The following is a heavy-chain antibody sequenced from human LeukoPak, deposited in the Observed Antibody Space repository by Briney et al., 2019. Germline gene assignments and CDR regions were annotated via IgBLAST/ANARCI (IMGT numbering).Heavy chain of an antibody. D-gene: IGHD3-9*01. J-gene: IGHJ4*02. V-gene: IGHV1-69*06. CDR3: AREGDILTGYTLDY. CDR1: GGTFSSYA. CDR2: IIPIFGTA. Sequence: ASVKVSCKASGGTFSSYAISWVRQAPGQGLEWMGGIIPIFGTANYAQKFQGRVTITADKPTSTAYMELSSLGSEDTAVYYCAREGDILTGYTLDYWGQGTLVTVSS.